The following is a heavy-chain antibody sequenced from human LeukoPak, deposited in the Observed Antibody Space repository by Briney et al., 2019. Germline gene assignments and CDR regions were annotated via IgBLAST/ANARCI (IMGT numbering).Heavy chain of an antibody. CDR1: GHSIRSYY. CDR3: ARDVVKSGLGY. CDR2: IYYSGST. J-gene: IGHJ4*02. V-gene: IGHV4-59*12. Sequence: SETLSLTCTVSGHSIRSYYWKWIRQPPGGELEWIGYIYYSGSTNYNPSLKSRVTISVDTSKNQFSLKLSSVTAADTAVYYCARDVVKSGLGYWGQGTLVTVSS. D-gene: IGHD5-12*01.